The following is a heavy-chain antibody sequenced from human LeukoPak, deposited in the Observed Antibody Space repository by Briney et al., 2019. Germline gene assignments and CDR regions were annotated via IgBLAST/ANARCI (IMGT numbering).Heavy chain of an antibody. Sequence: ASVKVSCKASGYIFTDYFMNWVRQAPGQGLEWMGWINPNSGDTNIGQEFQGRVTLTSDTSKSTAYMELTSLKSDDTAVYYCARVLEMATIFHWGQGTLVTVSS. CDR3: ARVLEMATIFH. J-gene: IGHJ4*02. D-gene: IGHD5-24*01. CDR1: GYIFTDYF. CDR2: INPNSGDT. V-gene: IGHV1-2*02.